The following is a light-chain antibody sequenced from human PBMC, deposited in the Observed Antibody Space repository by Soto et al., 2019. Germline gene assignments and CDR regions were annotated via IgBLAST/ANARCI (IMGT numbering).Light chain of an antibody. J-gene: IGLJ1*01. CDR2: DVT. V-gene: IGLV2-14*01. CDR3: SSYKSSSSSV. CDR1: SSDVGAYNS. Sequence: QSALTQPASVSGSPGQSIAISCTGTSSDVGAYNSVSWYQQYPGKAPKLMIHDVTNRPSGVSDRFSGSKSGNTASLTISGLQAEDEADYYCSSYKSSSSSVFGSGTRSPS.